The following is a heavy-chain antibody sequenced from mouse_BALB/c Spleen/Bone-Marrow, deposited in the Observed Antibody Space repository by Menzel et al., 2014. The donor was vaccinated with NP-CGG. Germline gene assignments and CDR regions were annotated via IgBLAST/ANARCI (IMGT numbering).Heavy chain of an antibody. D-gene: IGHD4-1*01. V-gene: IGHV1-4*01. CDR1: GYTFTNYT. CDR2: INPSSGYT. Sequence: LEESGAELARPGASVKMSCKASGYTFTNYTMHWVKQRPGRGLEWIGYINPSSGYTNYNQKFKDTATSTADKSSSTAYRQLSSLTSADSAVYYCARGKTGLYGMDYWGQGASVTVSS. CDR3: ARGKTGLYGMDY. J-gene: IGHJ4*01.